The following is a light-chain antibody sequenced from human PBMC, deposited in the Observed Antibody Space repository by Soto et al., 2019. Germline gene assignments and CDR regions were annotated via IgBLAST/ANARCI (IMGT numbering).Light chain of an antibody. CDR1: QSLLHSNGYNY. CDR2: LAS. CDR3: MQALQTLYT. J-gene: IGKJ2*01. V-gene: IGKV2-28*01. Sequence: DVLMTQSPLSLPVTPGEPASITCTSSQSLLHSNGYNYLYGYLQRPGQSPQLLIYLASNRASGVPDRFSGSESGTDFTLQISKVEAEDVGVYYCMQALQTLYTFGQGTKLEIK.